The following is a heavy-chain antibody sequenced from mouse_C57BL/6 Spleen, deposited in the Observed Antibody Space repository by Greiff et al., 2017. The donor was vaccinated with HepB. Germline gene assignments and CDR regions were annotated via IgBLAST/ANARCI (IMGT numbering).Heavy chain of an antibody. Sequence: EVQLQESEGGLVQPGSSMKLSCTASGFTFSDYYMAWVRQVPEKGLEWVANINYDGSSTYYLDSLKSRFIISRDNAKNILYLQMSSLKSEDTATYYCARDQGYGSSYWYFDVWGTGTTVTVSS. CDR2: INYDGSST. V-gene: IGHV5-16*01. CDR1: GFTFSDYY. J-gene: IGHJ1*03. D-gene: IGHD1-1*01. CDR3: ARDQGYGSSYWYFDV.